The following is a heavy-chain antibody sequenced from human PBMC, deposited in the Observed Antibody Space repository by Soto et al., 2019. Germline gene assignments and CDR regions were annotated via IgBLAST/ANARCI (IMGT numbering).Heavy chain of an antibody. CDR1: GFALSTYS. D-gene: IGHD2-15*01. Sequence: EVQLVESGGRLVKPGGSLRLSCAASGFALSTYSIGWVRQAPGKGLEWVSLTFNFDGSLYYADSVKGRFAISRDNAKNSVYLQNNSLRAEDTAVYYCAREEGYCGGGSCFRSAFDLWGQGTVVTVSS. CDR2: TFNFDGSL. V-gene: IGHV3-21*01. J-gene: IGHJ3*01. CDR3: AREEGYCGGGSCFRSAFDL.